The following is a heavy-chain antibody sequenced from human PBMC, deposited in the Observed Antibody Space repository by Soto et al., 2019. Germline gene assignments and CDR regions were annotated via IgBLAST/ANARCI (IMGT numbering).Heavy chain of an antibody. CDR2: IYYSGST. D-gene: IGHD3-22*01. V-gene: IGHV4-39*01. CDR3: ARAYDSSAYYYASRSLLAFDL. J-gene: IGHJ3*01. Sequence: SETLSLTCTVSGGSISSSSYYWGWIRQPPGKGLEWIGSIYYSGSTYYNPSLKSRVTISVDTSKNQFSLTLSSVAAADTAVYYCARAYDSSAYYYASRSLLAFDLWGQGTMVTVSS. CDR1: GGSISSSSYY.